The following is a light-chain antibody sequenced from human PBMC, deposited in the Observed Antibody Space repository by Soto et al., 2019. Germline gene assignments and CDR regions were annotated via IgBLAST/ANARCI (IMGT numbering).Light chain of an antibody. Sequence: EIVLTQSACTLSLSAGQRATLSWRASQSLSNNYLAWFQQKHGQAPRLLIYGASTRATGIPARFSGSGYGTEFNLTISNLQSEDFAVYYCQHYNHWLWTFGQGTKVDIK. V-gene: IGKV3-15*01. CDR1: QSLSNN. CDR2: GAS. CDR3: QHYNHWLWT. J-gene: IGKJ1*01.